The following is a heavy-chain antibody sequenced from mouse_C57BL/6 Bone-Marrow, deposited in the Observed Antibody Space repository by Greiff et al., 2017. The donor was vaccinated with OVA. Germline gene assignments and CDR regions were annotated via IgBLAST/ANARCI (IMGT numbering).Heavy chain of an antibody. CDR3: AREDYGNYNAMDY. J-gene: IGHJ4*01. Sequence: EVQGVESGGGLVQPGGSLKLSCAASGFTFSDYGMAWVRQAPRKGPEWVAFISNLAYSIYYADTVTGRFTISRENAKNTLYLEMSSLRSEDTAMYYCAREDYGNYNAMDYWGQGTSVTVSS. V-gene: IGHV5-15*01. CDR1: GFTFSDYG. D-gene: IGHD2-1*01. CDR2: ISNLAYSI.